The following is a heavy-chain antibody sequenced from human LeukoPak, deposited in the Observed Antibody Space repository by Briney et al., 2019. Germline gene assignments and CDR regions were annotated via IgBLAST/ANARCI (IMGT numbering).Heavy chain of an antibody. D-gene: IGHD3-3*01. CDR1: GFRFSSYW. CDR3: ARTLSTTIFGVDPFDY. V-gene: IGHV3-7*01. Sequence: GGSLRLFCAASGFRFSSYWMSWLRQAPGKGLEWVANIKQGGNEEYYVDSVKGRFTISRDNAENALYLQMNNLRVEDTAVYYCARTLSTTIFGVDPFDYWGQGTLVTVSS. J-gene: IGHJ4*02. CDR2: IKQGGNEE.